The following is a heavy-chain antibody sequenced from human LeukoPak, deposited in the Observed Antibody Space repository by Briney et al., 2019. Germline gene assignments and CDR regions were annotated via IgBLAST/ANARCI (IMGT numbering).Heavy chain of an antibody. J-gene: IGHJ5*02. Sequence: GESLKISCKGSGCSFTSYWIGWVRQMPGKGLEWMGIIYPGDSDTRYSPSFQGQVTISADKSISTAYLQWSSLKASDTATYYCARHSLEYYYDSGSYYSWFDPWGQGTLVTVSS. CDR2: IYPGDSDT. V-gene: IGHV5-51*01. CDR3: ARHSLEYYYDSGSYYSWFDP. CDR1: GCSFTSYW. D-gene: IGHD3-10*01.